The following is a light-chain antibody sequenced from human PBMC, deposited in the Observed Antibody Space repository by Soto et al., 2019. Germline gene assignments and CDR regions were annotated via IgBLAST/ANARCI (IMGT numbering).Light chain of an antibody. CDR1: QSVSSY. J-gene: IGKJ4*01. V-gene: IGKV3-11*01. Sequence: DIVLTQSPATLSLSPGEIATLSCRASQSVSSYLAWYQQKPGQAPRLLIYDASNRATGIPARFSGSGSGTDFTLTISSLEPEDFAFYYCQQRSNWPTFGGVTKVDIK. CDR2: DAS. CDR3: QQRSNWPT.